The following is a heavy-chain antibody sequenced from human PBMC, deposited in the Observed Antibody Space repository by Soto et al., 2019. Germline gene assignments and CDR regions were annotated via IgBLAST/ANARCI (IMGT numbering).Heavy chain of an antibody. CDR2: IYPGDSDT. D-gene: IGHD3-22*01. J-gene: IGHJ4*02. CDR1: GSSFTSYW. Sequence: GESLKISCEGSGSSFTSYWIGWVRQMPGKGLGWMGIIYPGDSDTRYSPSFQGQVTISADKSINTAYLQWSSLKASDTAMYYCARLYREYYDTSAYQYFDYWGQGTLVTVSS. CDR3: ARLYREYYDTSAYQYFDY. V-gene: IGHV5-51*01.